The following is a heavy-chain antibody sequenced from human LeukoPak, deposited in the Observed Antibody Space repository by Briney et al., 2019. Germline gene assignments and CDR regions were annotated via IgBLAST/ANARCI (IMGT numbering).Heavy chain of an antibody. CDR2: TLYDGSNK. Sequence: GGALRLSCAASGFAFSSYGMHWGRQAPGKGVEGGAVTLYDGSNKYYADSVKGRFTISRDNSKNTLYLQMNSLRAEDTAVYYCAKDLRDYGDYGGYFDYWGQGTLVTVSS. CDR1: GFAFSSYG. D-gene: IGHD4-17*01. V-gene: IGHV3-30*18. CDR3: AKDLRDYGDYGGYFDY. J-gene: IGHJ4*02.